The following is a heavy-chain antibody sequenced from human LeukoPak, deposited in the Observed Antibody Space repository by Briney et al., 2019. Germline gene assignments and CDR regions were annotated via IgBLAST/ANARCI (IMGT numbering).Heavy chain of an antibody. CDR1: GFTVSSNY. Sequence: GGSLRLSCAASGFTVSSNYMSWVRQAPGKGLEWVSVIYSGGSTYYADSVKGRFTISRDNSKNTLYLQMNSLRAEDTAVYYCAVRYYYGSSGQFDYWGQGTLVTVSS. V-gene: IGHV3-53*01. D-gene: IGHD3-22*01. J-gene: IGHJ4*02. CDR2: IYSGGST. CDR3: AVRYYYGSSGQFDY.